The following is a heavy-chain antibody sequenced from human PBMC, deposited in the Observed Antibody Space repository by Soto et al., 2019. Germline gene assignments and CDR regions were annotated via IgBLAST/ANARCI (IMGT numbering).Heavy chain of an antibody. CDR2: ISARGGSS. CDR1: GFSFSSYA. V-gene: IGHV3-23*01. J-gene: IGHJ4*02. D-gene: IGHD5-12*01. CDR3: AKGSIEYSASVDN. Sequence: EVQLLESGGGLVQPGGSLRLSCAASGFSFSSYAMVWVRQAPGKGLEWVSVISARGGSSYFADSVKGRFTISRDNSKNVLSLEMTSLRAEDTAIYFCAKGSIEYSASVDNWGQGTLVLVSS.